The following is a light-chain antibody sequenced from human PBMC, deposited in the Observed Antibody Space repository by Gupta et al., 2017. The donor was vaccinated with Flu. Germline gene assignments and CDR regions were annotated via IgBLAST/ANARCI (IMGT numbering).Light chain of an antibody. Sequence: SSTMSCTGTSSDVGGHNYVSWDQQHPGKAPKVMIYEVSNRTSGVSNRFSGSKSGNTASLTISGLQAEDEADYYGSSYTSSSTRVVGGGTKLTVL. J-gene: IGLJ3*02. CDR2: EVS. CDR1: SSDVGGHNY. CDR3: SSYTSSSTRV. V-gene: IGLV2-14*01.